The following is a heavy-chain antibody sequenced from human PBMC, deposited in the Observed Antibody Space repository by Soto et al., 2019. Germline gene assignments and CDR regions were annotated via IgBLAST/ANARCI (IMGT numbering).Heavy chain of an antibody. CDR2: MNPNSGNT. Sequence: ASVKVSCKASGYSFTCYDVNWVRQATGQGLEWMGWMNPNSGNTAFAEKFQGRVTMTRDTPISTAYMELSGLTSEDTAVYYCARYPYTSYCSDGSCSYDAFDIWGQGTGVTVSS. V-gene: IGHV1-8*01. CDR1: GYSFTCYD. J-gene: IGHJ3*02. CDR3: ARYPYTSYCSDGSCSYDAFDI. D-gene: IGHD2-15*01.